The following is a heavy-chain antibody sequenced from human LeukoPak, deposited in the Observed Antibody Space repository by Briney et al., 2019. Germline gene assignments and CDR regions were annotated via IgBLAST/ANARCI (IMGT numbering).Heavy chain of an antibody. CDR1: GGSISSYY. CDR2: IYTSGST. V-gene: IGHV4-4*07. J-gene: IGHJ4*02. CDR3: ARIGPYYDSSGYYYDYFDY. Sequence: SETLSLTCTVSGGSISSYYWSWIRQPAGKGLEWIGRIYTSGSTNHNPSLKSRVTMSVDTSKNQFSLKLSSVTAADTAVYYCARIGPYYDSSGYYYDYFDYWGQGTLVTVSS. D-gene: IGHD3-22*01.